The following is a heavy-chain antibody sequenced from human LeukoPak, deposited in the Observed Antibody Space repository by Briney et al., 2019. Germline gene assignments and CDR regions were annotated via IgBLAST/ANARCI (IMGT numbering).Heavy chain of an antibody. CDR3: ARGPKWVGSVDI. D-gene: IGHD1-26*01. V-gene: IGHV4-30-4*07. CDR1: GGPLRCGRYS. J-gene: IGHJ3*02. CDR2: FWYNRST. Sequence: SETLSLTCGVSGGPLRCGRYSWRPIPRPPGEGLEWIGYFWYNRSTYFHAYLKHRVYMSVDTSLNQLYLKPSSVAAADTAVYYGARGPKWVGSVDICGQGKMVTVSS.